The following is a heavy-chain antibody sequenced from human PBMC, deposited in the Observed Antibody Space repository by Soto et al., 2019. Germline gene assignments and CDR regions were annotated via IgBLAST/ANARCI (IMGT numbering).Heavy chain of an antibody. V-gene: IGHV3-23*01. CDR1: GFTFSSYA. CDR3: AKDRRRGNHFDY. D-gene: IGHD1-1*01. J-gene: IGHJ4*02. CDR2: ISGSGGST. Sequence: GRSLRLSCAASGFTFSSYAMSWVRQAPGKGLEWVSAISGSGGSTYYADSVKGRFTISRDNSKNTLYLQMNSLRAEDTAVYYCAKDRRRGNHFDYWGQGTLVTVSS.